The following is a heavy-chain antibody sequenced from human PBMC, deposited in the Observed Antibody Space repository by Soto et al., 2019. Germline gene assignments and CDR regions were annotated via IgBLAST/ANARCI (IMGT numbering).Heavy chain of an antibody. V-gene: IGHV1-18*01. CDR2: IGPYNGNT. CDR1: GYTFADYG. Sequence: QAQLVQSGAEVKKPGASVKVSCQAGGYTFADYGISWVRQAPGQGLEWMGWIGPYNGNTNYAQNLQDRVTMTTDTSTNTAYMELRSLRSDDTALYYCERCYCSVGSCYTCWHFDLWGRGTLLTVSS. D-gene: IGHD2-15*01. CDR3: ERCYCSVGSCYTCWHFDL. J-gene: IGHJ2*01.